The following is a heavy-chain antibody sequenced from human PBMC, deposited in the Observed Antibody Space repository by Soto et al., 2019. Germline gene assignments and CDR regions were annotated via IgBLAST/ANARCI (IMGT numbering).Heavy chain of an antibody. Sequence: GGSLRLSCAASGFTFSSYWMSWVRQAPGKGLEWVANIKQDGSEKYYVDSVKGRFTISRDNAKNSLYLQMNSLRAEDTAVYYCARESQQQHDALDIWGQGTMVTVSS. J-gene: IGHJ3*02. CDR1: GFTFSSYW. CDR3: ARESQQQHDALDI. D-gene: IGHD6-13*01. CDR2: IKQDGSEK. V-gene: IGHV3-7*03.